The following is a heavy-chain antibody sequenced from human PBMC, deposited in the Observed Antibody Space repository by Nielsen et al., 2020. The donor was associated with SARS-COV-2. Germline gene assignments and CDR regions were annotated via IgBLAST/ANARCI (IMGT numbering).Heavy chain of an antibody. CDR2: IYYSGST. CDR1: GGSISSGGYY. Sequence: GSLRLSCTVSGGSISSGGYYWSWIRQHPGKGLEWIGYIYYSGSTNYNPSLKSRVTISVDTSKNQFSLKLSSVTAADTAVYYCARHHYVTFFGVVIIGWFDPWGQGTLVTVSS. D-gene: IGHD3-3*01. V-gene: IGHV4-61*08. J-gene: IGHJ5*02. CDR3: ARHHYVTFFGVVIIGWFDP.